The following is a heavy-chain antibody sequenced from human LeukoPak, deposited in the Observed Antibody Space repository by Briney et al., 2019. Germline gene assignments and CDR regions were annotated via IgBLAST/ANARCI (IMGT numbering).Heavy chain of an antibody. CDR3: ARGLRGSPAFDY. J-gene: IGHJ4*02. CDR2: INPSGGNT. CDR1: GYTFTSYY. V-gene: IGHV1-46*01. D-gene: IGHD2-2*01. Sequence: GASVKVSCKASGYTFTSYYMHWVRQAPGQGLEWMGIINPSGGNTNYAQKFQGRVTMTRDMSTSTVYMELSSLRSEDTAVYYCARGLRGSPAFDYWGQGTLVTVSS.